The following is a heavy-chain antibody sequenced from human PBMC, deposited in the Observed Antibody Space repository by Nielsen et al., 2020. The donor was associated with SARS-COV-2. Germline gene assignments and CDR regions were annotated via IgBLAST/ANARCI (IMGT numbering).Heavy chain of an antibody. Sequence: GESLKISCAASGFTFSSLWMSWVRQVPGKGLEWVADIKPDGSEKFYVDSVKGRFTISRDNAKNSMSLQMNSLRADDTAVYYCAKAFRSSDWIRAATDYWGQGTLVTVSS. V-gene: IGHV3-7*03. J-gene: IGHJ4*02. CDR1: GFTFSSLW. CDR2: IKPDGSEK. CDR3: AKAFRSSDWIRAATDY. D-gene: IGHD2-2*01.